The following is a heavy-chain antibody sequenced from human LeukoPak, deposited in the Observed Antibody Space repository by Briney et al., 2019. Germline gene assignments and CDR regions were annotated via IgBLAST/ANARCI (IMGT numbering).Heavy chain of an antibody. CDR2: INHSGST. D-gene: IGHD3-22*01. Sequence: SETLSLTCAVYGGSFSGYYWSWIRQPPGKGLGWIGEINHSGSTNYNPSLKSRVTISVDTSKNQFSLKLSSVTAADTAVYYCARARYYYDSSGPHWYFDLWGRGTLVTVSS. CDR3: ARARYYYDSSGPHWYFDL. V-gene: IGHV4-34*01. CDR1: GGSFSGYY. J-gene: IGHJ2*01.